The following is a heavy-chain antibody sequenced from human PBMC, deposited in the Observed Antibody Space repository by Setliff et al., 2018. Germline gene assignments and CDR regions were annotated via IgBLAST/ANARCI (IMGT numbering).Heavy chain of an antibody. D-gene: IGHD5-18*01. CDR1: GYTLTELS. CDR3: ARGYSYGPFGY. Sequence: ASVKVSCKVSGYTLTELSMHWVRQAPGKGLEWMGGFDPEDGETIYAQKFQGRVTMTTDTSTSTAYMELRSLRSDDTAVYYCARGYSYGPFGYWGQGTLVTVSS. V-gene: IGHV1-24*01. J-gene: IGHJ4*02. CDR2: FDPEDGET.